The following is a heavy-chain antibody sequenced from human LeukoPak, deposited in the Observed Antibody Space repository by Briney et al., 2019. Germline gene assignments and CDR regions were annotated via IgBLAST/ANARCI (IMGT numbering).Heavy chain of an antibody. D-gene: IGHD3-22*01. V-gene: IGHV3-30-3*01. CDR2: ISYDGSNK. Sequence: HPGRSLRLSCAASGFTFSSYAMHWVRQAPGKGLEWVAVISYDGSNKYYADSVKGRFTISRDNSKNTLYLQMNSLRAEDTAVYYCAGGGYYDSSGYYYVDYWGQGTLVTVSS. CDR1: GFTFSSYA. CDR3: AGGGYYDSSGYYYVDY. J-gene: IGHJ4*02.